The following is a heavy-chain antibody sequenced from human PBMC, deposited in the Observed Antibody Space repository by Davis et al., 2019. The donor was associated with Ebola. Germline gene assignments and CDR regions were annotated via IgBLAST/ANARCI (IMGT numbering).Heavy chain of an antibody. CDR2: ITAYNGNT. CDR3: ARYQGVTPTDY. V-gene: IGHV1-18*01. CDR1: GYTLTSYG. D-gene: IGHD2-2*01. Sequence: AASVTVSCKASGYTLTSYGISWVRQAPGQGLEWMGWITAYNGNTNYAQKLQGRVTMTTDTSTSTAYMELRSLRSDDTAVYYCARYQGVTPTDYWGQGTLVTVSS. J-gene: IGHJ4*02.